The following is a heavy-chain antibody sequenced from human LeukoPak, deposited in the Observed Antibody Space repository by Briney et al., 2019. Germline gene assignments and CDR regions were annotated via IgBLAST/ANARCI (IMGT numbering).Heavy chain of an antibody. CDR1: GFTFSSYA. D-gene: IGHD6-19*01. Sequence: GGSLRLSCAASGFTFSSYAMHWVRQAPGKGLEWVAVISYDGSNKYYADSVKGRFTISRDNSKNTLYLQMNSLRAEDTAVYYCAKDLRSGWYDYFDYWGQGTLVTVSS. CDR2: ISYDGSNK. V-gene: IGHV3-30-3*01. CDR3: AKDLRSGWYDYFDY. J-gene: IGHJ4*02.